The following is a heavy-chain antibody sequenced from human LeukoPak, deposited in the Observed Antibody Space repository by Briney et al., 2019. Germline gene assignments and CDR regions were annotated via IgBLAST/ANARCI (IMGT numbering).Heavy chain of an antibody. J-gene: IGHJ5*02. Sequence: PSETLSLTCTVSSGSIRSYYWSWMRQPPGKRREWIGYIYYSVSTHYNPSLKSRVAMSVDTSKKEFSLKLTSVTAADTAAYYCASSPDYSNYQGDWFDPWGQGTLVTVSS. CDR3: ASSPDYSNYQGDWFDP. CDR2: IYYSVST. CDR1: SGSIRSYY. V-gene: IGHV4-59*01. D-gene: IGHD4-11*01.